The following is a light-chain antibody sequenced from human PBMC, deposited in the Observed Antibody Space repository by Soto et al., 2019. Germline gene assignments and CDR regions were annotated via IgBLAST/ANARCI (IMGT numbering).Light chain of an antibody. CDR1: SSDVGGYNY. V-gene: IGLV2-8*01. Sequence: ALTQPPSAPGSPGQSVTISCTGTSSDVGGYNYVSWYQQHPGKAPKLIIYEVSKWPSGIPDRFSGSKSGNTASLTVSGLQAEDEADYYCNAYAGSNNWVFGGGTKLTVL. CDR2: EVS. CDR3: NAYAGSNNWV. J-gene: IGLJ3*02.